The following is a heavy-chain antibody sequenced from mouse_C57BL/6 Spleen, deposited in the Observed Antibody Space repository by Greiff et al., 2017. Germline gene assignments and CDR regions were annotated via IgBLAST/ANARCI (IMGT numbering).Heavy chain of an antibody. CDR1: GYTFTSYW. CDR3: ARGGNYGLFAY. J-gene: IGHJ3*01. CDR2: INPSNGGT. D-gene: IGHD2-1*01. Sequence: QVQLQQPGTELVKPGASVKLSCKASGYTFTSYWMHWVKQRPGQGLEWIGNINPSNGGTNYNQKFKGKATLTVDTSSSTAYMQLSSLTSEDSAVYYCARGGNYGLFAYWGQGTLVTVSA. V-gene: IGHV1-53*01.